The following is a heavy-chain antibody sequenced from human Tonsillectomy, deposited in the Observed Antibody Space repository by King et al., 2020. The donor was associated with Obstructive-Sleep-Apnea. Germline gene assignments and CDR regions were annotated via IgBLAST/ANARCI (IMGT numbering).Heavy chain of an antibody. CDR2: ISAYNGNT. CDR1: GYTFTNYG. D-gene: IGHD3-9*01. Sequence: VQLVESGPEVKKPGASVKVSCKASGYTFTNYGISWVRQAPGQGLEWMGWISAYNGNTNYAQKLQGRVTMTTDTSTNTAYMELSSRRSDDTAVYYCARGPLVRWTDVAYFDYWGQGALVTVSS. V-gene: IGHV1-18*01. J-gene: IGHJ4*02. CDR3: ARGPLVRWTDVAYFDY.